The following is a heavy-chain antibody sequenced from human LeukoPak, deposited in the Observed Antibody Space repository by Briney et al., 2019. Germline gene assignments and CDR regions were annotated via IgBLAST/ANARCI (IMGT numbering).Heavy chain of an antibody. CDR2: ISAYNGNT. V-gene: IGHV1-18*01. Sequence: GASVKVSCKASGYTFTSYGISWVRQAPGQGLEWMGWISAYNGNTNYAQKLQGRVTMTTDTSTSTAYMELRSLRSDDTAVYYCARLLRYFDWSSTHYYYYMDVWGKGTTVTISS. D-gene: IGHD3-9*01. CDR1: GYTFTSYG. J-gene: IGHJ6*03. CDR3: ARLLRYFDWSSTHYYYYMDV.